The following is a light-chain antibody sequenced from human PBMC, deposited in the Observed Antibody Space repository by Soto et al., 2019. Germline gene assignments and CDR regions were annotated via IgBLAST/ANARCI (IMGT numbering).Light chain of an antibody. Sequence: DIQMTHSPSSLSASVLYIVTITFRSSQGIRNDLNWYQQKPGKAPKRLMYGASSLQSGVPSRFSGSGSGTEFTLTISSLQPDDFATYYCQKYDNYPLNFGGGTKVDIK. CDR1: QGIRND. V-gene: IGKV1-17*01. CDR2: GAS. J-gene: IGKJ4*01. CDR3: QKYDNYPLN.